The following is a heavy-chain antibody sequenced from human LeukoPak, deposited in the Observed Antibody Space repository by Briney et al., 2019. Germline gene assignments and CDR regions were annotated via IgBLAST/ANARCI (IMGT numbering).Heavy chain of an antibody. J-gene: IGHJ3*02. Sequence: PGGSLRLSCAASGFTFSSYEMNWVRQAPGKGLEWASYISSSGSTIYYADSVKGRFTISRDNAKNSLYLQMNSLRAEDTAVYYCASTAAAETLDAFDIWGQGTVVTVSS. CDR1: GFTFSSYE. D-gene: IGHD6-13*01. V-gene: IGHV3-48*03. CDR2: ISSSGSTI. CDR3: ASTAAAETLDAFDI.